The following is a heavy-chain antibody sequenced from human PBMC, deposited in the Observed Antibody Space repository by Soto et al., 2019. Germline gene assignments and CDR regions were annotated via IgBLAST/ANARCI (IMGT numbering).Heavy chain of an antibody. CDR1: GFNFDDYA. V-gene: IGHV3-23*01. CDR2: ISGRGVST. Sequence: GGSLRLSWAASGFNFDDYAMHWVRQIPGKGLEWVSAISGRGVSTYYADSVKGRFTISRDNAKNTLYLQMNSLRAEDTAVYYCAKSPGMYYYDSSGYYHYDYWGQGTLVTVSS. D-gene: IGHD3-22*01. CDR3: AKSPGMYYYDSSGYYHYDY. J-gene: IGHJ4*02.